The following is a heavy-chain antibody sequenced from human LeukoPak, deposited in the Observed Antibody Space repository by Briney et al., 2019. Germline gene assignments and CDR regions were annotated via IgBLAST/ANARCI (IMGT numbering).Heavy chain of an antibody. CDR3: ARVGSWYNNHNWFDP. J-gene: IGHJ5*02. CDR1: VFSFTGYD. V-gene: IGHV1-2*02. D-gene: IGHD6-13*01. Sequence: ASVKVSCTASVFSFTGYDMHWVRQAPGQGLEWMGWINPNTGDTNYAQKFLGRVTMTRDTSINTAYLEVSRLKSEDTAVYYCARVGSWYNNHNWFDPWGQGTLVTVSS. CDR2: INPNTGDT.